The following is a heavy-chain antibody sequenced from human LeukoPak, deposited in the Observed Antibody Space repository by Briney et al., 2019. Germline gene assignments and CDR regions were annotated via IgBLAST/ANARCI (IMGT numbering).Heavy chain of an antibody. V-gene: IGHV1-2*02. CDR1: GYTFIGYY. J-gene: IGHJ4*02. Sequence: ASVKVSCKASGYTFIGYYMHWVRQAPGQGLEWMGWINPDSGGTNYARKFQGRVTMTRDTSISTAYMELSRLRSDDTAVYYCARGPSSTVTAVYFDYWGQGTLVTVSS. CDR3: ARGPSSTVTAVYFDY. D-gene: IGHD2-21*02. CDR2: INPDSGGT.